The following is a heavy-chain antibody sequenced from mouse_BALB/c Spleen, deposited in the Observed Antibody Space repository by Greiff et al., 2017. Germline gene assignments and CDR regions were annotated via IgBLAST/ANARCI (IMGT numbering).Heavy chain of an antibody. J-gene: IGHJ3*01. Sequence: EVQLMESGGGLVQPGGSLRLSCATSGFTFTDYYMSWVRQPPGKALEWLGFIRNKANGYTTEYSASVKGRFTISRDNSQSILYLQMNTLRAEDSATYCCAKLGEGAYWGQGTLVTVSA. CDR3: AKLGEGAY. V-gene: IGHV7-3*02. CDR2: IRNKANGYTT. D-gene: IGHD4-1*01. CDR1: GFTFTDYY.